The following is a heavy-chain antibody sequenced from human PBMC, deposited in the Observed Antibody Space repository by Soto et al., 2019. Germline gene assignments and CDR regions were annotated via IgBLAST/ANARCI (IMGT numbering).Heavy chain of an antibody. V-gene: IGHV4-59*13. CDR1: GGSISSYF. Sequence: QVQLQESGPGLVKPSETLSLTCTVSGGSISSYFWSWIRQPPGKGLQWIGHIYYSGRTDYNPSLKSRVAISVDTSKTQFSLRLNSVTAADTAVYYCATYDSPYYYMDVWGKGTTVTVSS. J-gene: IGHJ6*03. CDR3: ATYDSPYYYMDV. D-gene: IGHD3-16*01. CDR2: IYYSGRT.